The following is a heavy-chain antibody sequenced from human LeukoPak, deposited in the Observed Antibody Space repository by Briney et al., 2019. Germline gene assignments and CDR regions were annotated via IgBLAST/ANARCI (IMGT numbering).Heavy chain of an antibody. CDR2: ISYDGSNK. D-gene: IGHD1-14*01. Sequence: GGSLRLSCAASGFTFSSYAMHWVRQAPGKGLEWVAVISYDGSNKYYADSVKGRFTISRDNSKNTLYLQMNSLRAEDTAVNYCARAESGGYYYYYYMDVWGKGTTVTVSS. J-gene: IGHJ6*03. V-gene: IGHV3-30*01. CDR1: GFTFSSYA. CDR3: ARAESGGYYYYYYMDV.